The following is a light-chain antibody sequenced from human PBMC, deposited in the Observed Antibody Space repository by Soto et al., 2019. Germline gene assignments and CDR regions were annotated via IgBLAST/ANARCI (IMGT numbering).Light chain of an antibody. CDR2: GAS. Sequence: EIVLTQSPGTLSLSPGERATLSCRASQSVSSSYLASYQQKPGQAPRLLIYGASSRATGIPDRFSGSGSGTDFTLTISRLEPEDFAVYYCQQYGSSPRITFGPGTKVDIK. CDR1: QSVSSSY. CDR3: QQYGSSPRIT. J-gene: IGKJ3*01. V-gene: IGKV3-20*01.